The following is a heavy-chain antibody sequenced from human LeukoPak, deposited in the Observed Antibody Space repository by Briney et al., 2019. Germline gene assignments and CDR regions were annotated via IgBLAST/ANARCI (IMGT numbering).Heavy chain of an antibody. CDR2: IDKKDKGYATAT. D-gene: IGHD1-26*01. CDR3: TRDSGTYNWFDP. J-gene: IGHJ5*02. V-gene: IGHV3-73*01. Sequence: PGGSLRLSCAASGFTFSGSAIHWVRQSSGKGLEWVGQIDKKDKGYATATAYAASVKGGFTISRDDSINTAYLQMKSLKTEDTALYYRTRDSGTYNWFDPWGQGTLVTVSS. CDR1: GFTFSGSA.